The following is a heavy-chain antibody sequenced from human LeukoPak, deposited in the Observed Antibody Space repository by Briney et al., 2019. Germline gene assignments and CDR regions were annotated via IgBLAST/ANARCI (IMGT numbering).Heavy chain of an antibody. V-gene: IGHV4-39*01. CDR1: GGSTSSSSYY. CDR3: ARRPGYSSGWSRAFDI. CDR2: IYYSGST. D-gene: IGHD6-19*01. Sequence: SETLSLTCSVSGGSTSSSSYYWGWIRAPPGKGLEWIGSIYYSGSTYYNPSLKSRVTISVDTSKNQFSLKLSSVTAADTAVYYCARRPGYSSGWSRAFDIWGQGTMVTVSS. J-gene: IGHJ3*02.